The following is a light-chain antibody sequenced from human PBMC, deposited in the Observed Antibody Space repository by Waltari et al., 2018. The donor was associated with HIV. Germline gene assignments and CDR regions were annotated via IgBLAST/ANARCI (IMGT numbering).Light chain of an antibody. V-gene: IGLV3-25*03. J-gene: IGLJ1*01. CDR3: QSADTSYTSMV. CDR2: KDT. Sequence: SYELTQPPSVSVSPGQTARIPCSGDVLAKQYAYWYQQKPGQAPVLVIYKDTERPSGLPERFSGSSSGTTVTLTISGVQPDDEADYYCQSADTSYTSMVFGIGTKVTVL. CDR1: VLAKQY.